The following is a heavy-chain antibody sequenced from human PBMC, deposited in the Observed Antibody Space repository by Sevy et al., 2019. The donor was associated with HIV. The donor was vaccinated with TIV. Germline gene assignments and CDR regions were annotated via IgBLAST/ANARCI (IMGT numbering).Heavy chain of an antibody. CDR1: GFTFSSYS. CDR2: ISSSSSTI. CDR3: AREIHGSGSYYRGWAFDI. J-gene: IGHJ3*02. Sequence: GSLRLSCAASGFTFSSYSMNWVRQAPGKGLEWVSYISSSSSTIYHADSVKGRFTISRDNAKNSLSLQMNSLRDEDTAVYYCAREIHGSGSYYRGWAFDIWGQGTKVTVSS. D-gene: IGHD3-10*01. V-gene: IGHV3-48*02.